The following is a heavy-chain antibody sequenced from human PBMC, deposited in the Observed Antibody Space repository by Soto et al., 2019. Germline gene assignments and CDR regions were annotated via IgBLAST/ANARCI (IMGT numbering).Heavy chain of an antibody. V-gene: IGHV4-59*01. CDR3: ASQAFYGGNSHFDY. Sequence: QVQLQESGPGLVKPSETLSLTCSISGGSISPYYLSWIRQPPGKGLDWIGYIYNNGSTNYNPSLKRRVTISLDTSKNQFSLRLTSVTAADTAVYYCASQAFYGGNSHFDYWGQGTLVTVSS. CDR2: IYNNGST. J-gene: IGHJ4*02. CDR1: GGSISPYY. D-gene: IGHD4-17*01.